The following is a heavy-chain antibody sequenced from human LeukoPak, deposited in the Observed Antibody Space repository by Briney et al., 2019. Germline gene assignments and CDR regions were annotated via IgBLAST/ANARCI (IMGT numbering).Heavy chain of an antibody. D-gene: IGHD4-23*01. J-gene: IGHJ4*02. CDR2: IASDGSST. CDR3: ARGRPHGNDY. Sequence: GWSLRLSCAASGFTFSSYWMNWVRQAPGKGLVWVSRIASDGSSTTYADSVKGRFSISRDNAKNTLYLQMNSLRVEDTAVYYCARGRPHGNDYWGQGTLVTVSS. V-gene: IGHV3-74*01. CDR1: GFTFSSYW.